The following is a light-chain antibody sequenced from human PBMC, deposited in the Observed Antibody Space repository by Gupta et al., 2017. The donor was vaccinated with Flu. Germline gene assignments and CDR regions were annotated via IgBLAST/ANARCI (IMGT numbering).Light chain of an antibody. V-gene: IGLV2-18*02. J-gene: IGLJ1*01. CDR3: SSYTSSSTYV. CDR1: SRDIGSYNR. Sequence: QSALTQPPSVSGSPGQSVTISCAGTSRDIGSYNRVSWYHQPPGAAPKLMLYEVSNRPSGVPNRFSGSKSGNTASLTISGLQAEDEADYYCSSYTSSSTYVFGTGTKVTVL. CDR2: EVS.